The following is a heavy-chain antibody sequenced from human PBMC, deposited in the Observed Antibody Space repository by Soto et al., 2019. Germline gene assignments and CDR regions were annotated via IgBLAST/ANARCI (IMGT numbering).Heavy chain of an antibody. CDR1: GAAISVYY. J-gene: IGHJ4*02. CDR3: VIDGREPEFDN. D-gene: IGHD1-26*01. CDR2: IYYSGSTT. Sequence: QVRLQESGPGLVKPSETLSLTCVVPGAAISVYYWSWIRQPPGKVLEWVGFIYYSGSTTNFSPSLKDRVTISLDTSKNIISLRLGTVPAADTAIYYCVIDGREPEFDNWGQGTLVTVSS. V-gene: IGHV4-59*01.